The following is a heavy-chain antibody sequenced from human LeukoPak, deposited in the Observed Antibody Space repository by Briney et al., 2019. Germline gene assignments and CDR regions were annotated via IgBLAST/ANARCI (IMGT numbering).Heavy chain of an antibody. Sequence: SETLSLTCTVSGGSISSSSYYWGWIRQPPGKGLEWIGSIYYSGSTYYNPSLKSRVTISVDTSKNQFSLKLSSVTPEDTAVYYCARDVGLRFDPWGQGTLVTVSS. J-gene: IGHJ5*02. CDR1: GGSISSSSYY. D-gene: IGHD2-15*01. CDR2: IYYSGST. V-gene: IGHV4-39*07. CDR3: ARDVGLRFDP.